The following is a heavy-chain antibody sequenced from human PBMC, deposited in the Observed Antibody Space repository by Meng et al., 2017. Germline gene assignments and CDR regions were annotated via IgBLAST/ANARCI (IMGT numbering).Heavy chain of an antibody. CDR1: GFTFSSYS. V-gene: IGHV3-30*03. CDR2: ISYDGSNK. J-gene: IGHJ4*02. D-gene: IGHD1-26*01. Sequence: GESLKISCAASGFTFSSYSMNWVRQAPGKGLEWVAVISYDGSNKYYADSVKGRFTISRDNSKNTLYLQMNSLRAEDTAVYYCARVSPPGWWELRVGDHFDYWGQGTLVTVSS. CDR3: ARVSPPGWWELRVGDHFDY.